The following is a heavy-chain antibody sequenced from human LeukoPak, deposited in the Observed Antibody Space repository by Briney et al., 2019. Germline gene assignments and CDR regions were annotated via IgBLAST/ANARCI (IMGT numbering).Heavy chain of an antibody. V-gene: IGHV1-69*13. J-gene: IGHJ6*02. D-gene: IGHD3-9*01. CDR3: ARVKVLRYFGREGYYYYGMDV. Sequence: ASVKVSCKASGGTFSSYAISWVRQAPGQGLEWMGGIIPIFGTANYAQKFRGRVTITADESTSTAYMELSSLRSEDTAVYYCARVKVLRYFGREGYYYYGMDVWGQGTTVTVSS. CDR1: GGTFSSYA. CDR2: IIPIFGTA.